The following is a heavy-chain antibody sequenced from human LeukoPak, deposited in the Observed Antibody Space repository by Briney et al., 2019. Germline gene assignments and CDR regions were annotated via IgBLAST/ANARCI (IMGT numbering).Heavy chain of an antibody. CDR2: MNPNSGNT. CDR1: GYTFTSYD. J-gene: IGHJ4*02. CDR3: ARDSHYCGGDCYSDY. D-gene: IGHD2-21*02. V-gene: IGHV1-8*01. Sequence: ASVKVSCKASGYTFTSYDINWVRQATGQGLELMGWMNPNSGNTGYAQKFQGRVTMTRNTSISTAYMELSSLRSEDTAVYYCARDSHYCGGDCYSDYWGQGTLVTVSS.